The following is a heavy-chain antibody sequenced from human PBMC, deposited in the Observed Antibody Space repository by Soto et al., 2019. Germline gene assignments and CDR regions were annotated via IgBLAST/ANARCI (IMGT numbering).Heavy chain of an antibody. Sequence: QVQLVQSGVEVKKPGASVKVSCKGSGYTFTSYGISWVRQAPGQGLEWMGWISTYNGHTNYAKKIQGRVTVTTDTSTSNVYMELRSLRSDDTAVYFCARDNYYDSTGPLDYWGQGTLVTVAS. J-gene: IGHJ4*02. D-gene: IGHD3-22*01. V-gene: IGHV1-18*01. CDR1: GYTFTSYG. CDR2: ISTYNGHT. CDR3: ARDNYYDSTGPLDY.